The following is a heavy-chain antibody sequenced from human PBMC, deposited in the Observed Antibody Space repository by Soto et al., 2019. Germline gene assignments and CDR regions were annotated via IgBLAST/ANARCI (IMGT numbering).Heavy chain of an antibody. Sequence: EVQLAESGGGMVQSGGSLRLSCVASGFTFSSYDMHWVRQAPGKGLEYVSSISSDGGTTYYGNSVKGRFTISRDNSKITLYLQMGSLRAEDMAVYYCVRRVSGNYDYWGQGTVVTVSS. J-gene: IGHJ4*02. V-gene: IGHV3-64*01. CDR2: ISSDGGTT. D-gene: IGHD1-7*01. CDR3: VRRVSGNYDY. CDR1: GFTFSSYD.